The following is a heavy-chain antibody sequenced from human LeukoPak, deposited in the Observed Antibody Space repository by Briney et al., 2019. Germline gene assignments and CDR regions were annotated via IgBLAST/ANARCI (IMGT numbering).Heavy chain of an antibody. CDR1: GFTFSDYY. CDR2: IYSGGST. J-gene: IGHJ4*02. CDR3: ARGRGTVDY. V-gene: IGHV3-53*01. Sequence: GGSLRLSCAASGFTFSDYYMNWLRQAPGKGLEWVSVIYSGGSTYYADSVTGRFTISRDNSKNTLYLQMNSLRAENTAVYYCARGRGTVDYWGQGTLVTVSS.